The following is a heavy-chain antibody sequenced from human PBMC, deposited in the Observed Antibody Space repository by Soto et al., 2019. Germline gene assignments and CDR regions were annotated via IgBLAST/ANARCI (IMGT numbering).Heavy chain of an antibody. CDR2: IYYSGST. CDR1: GGSISRYY. D-gene: IGHD3-10*01. J-gene: IGHJ4*02. CDR3: ARHNYGSGSTYCDY. Sequence: SETLSLTCTVSGGSISRYYWSWIRQPPGKGLEWIGYIYYSGSTNYNPSLKSRVTISVDTSKNQFSLKLNSMTAADTAVYYCARHNYGSGSTYCDYWGQGTLVTVS. V-gene: IGHV4-59*08.